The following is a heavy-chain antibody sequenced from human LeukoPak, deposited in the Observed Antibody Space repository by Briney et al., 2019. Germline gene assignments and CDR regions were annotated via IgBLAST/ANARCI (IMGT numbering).Heavy chain of an antibody. J-gene: IGHJ6*03. V-gene: IGHV3-21*04. Sequence: TFSNGGSSSIYYADSVKGRFTISRDNAKNTLYLQMNSLRAEDTAVYYCARARFYYYMDVWGKGTTVTVSS. CDR3: ARARFYYYMDV. CDR2: SNGGSSSI.